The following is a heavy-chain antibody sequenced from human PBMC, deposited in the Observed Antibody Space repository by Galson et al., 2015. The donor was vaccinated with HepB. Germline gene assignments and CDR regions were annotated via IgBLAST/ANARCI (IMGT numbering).Heavy chain of an antibody. CDR2: ISYDGSNK. CDR3: AKGLRFLEWFFDY. D-gene: IGHD3-3*01. Sequence: SLRLSCAASGFTFSSYGMHWVRQAPGKGLEWVAVISYDGSNKYYADSVKGRFTISRDNSKNTLYLQMNSLRAEDTAVYYCAKGLRFLEWFFDYWGQGTLVTVSS. CDR1: GFTFSSYG. V-gene: IGHV3-30*18. J-gene: IGHJ4*02.